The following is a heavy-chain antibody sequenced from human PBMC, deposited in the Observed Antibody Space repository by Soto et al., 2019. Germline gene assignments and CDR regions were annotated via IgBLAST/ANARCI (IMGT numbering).Heavy chain of an antibody. CDR1: GFTLSSYV. Sequence: QVQLVESGGGVVQPGRSLRLSCAASGFTLSSYVMHWVRQAPGKGLEWVAVISYDGNNKNYADYVKGRFTISRDNSKNTLYLQMHSLRAEDTAVYDCARADAYSGMDVWGQGTTVTVSS. J-gene: IGHJ6*02. V-gene: IGHV3-30-3*01. CDR2: ISYDGNNK. CDR3: ARADAYSGMDV.